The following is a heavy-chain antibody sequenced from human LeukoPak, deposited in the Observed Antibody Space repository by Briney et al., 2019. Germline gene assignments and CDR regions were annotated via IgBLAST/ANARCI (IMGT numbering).Heavy chain of an antibody. CDR3: ARGRRGYRTEFDS. CDR1: GDSTASGYY. D-gene: IGHD3-22*01. Sequence: SETLSLTCTVSGDSTASGYYGGWIRQAPGKGLEWIGSIYQSGTTYYNPSLKSRVTISIDTSKNQFSLRLTSVTDADTAVYYCARGRRGYRTEFDSWGQGALVTVSS. V-gene: IGHV4-38-2*02. CDR2: IYQSGTT. J-gene: IGHJ4*02.